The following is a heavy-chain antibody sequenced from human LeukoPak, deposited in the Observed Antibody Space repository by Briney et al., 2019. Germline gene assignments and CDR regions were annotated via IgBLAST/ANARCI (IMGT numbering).Heavy chain of an antibody. D-gene: IGHD4-17*01. V-gene: IGHV5-51*01. CDR2: IYPDDPDT. CDR1: GYSFSTYW. CDR3: ARFKGSGDDACDI. Sequence: GESLKISRKGSGYSFSTYWIAWVRQMPGKGLELMGIIYPDDPDTRYSPSFEGQVTISADRSISTAYLQWSSLKASDTAMYYCARFKGSGDDACDIWGQGTMVTVSS. J-gene: IGHJ3*02.